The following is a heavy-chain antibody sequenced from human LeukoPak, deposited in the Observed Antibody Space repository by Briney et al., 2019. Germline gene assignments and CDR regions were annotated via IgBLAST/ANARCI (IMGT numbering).Heavy chain of an antibody. J-gene: IGHJ6*02. CDR1: GFTFSSYD. CDR3: ARGARSGWEGNYYYGMDV. CDR2: IGTAGDT. Sequence: GGSLRLSCAASGFTFSSYDMHWVRQATGKGLEWVSAIGTAGDTYYPGSVKGRFTISRENAKNSLYLQMNSLRAGDTAVYYCARGARSGWEGNYYYGMDVWGQGTTVTVSS. V-gene: IGHV3-13*01. D-gene: IGHD1-26*01.